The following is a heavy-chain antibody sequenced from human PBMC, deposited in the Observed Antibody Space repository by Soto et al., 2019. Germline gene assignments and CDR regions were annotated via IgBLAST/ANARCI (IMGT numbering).Heavy chain of an antibody. Sequence: PGGSLRLSCVASGFTFDDYAMHWVRQAPGKGLEWVSGISWNSGSIGYADSVKGRFTISRDNAENSLYLQMNSLRAEDTALYYCTRDRDYSFWSGFYESWGQGTLVTVSS. CDR2: ISWNSGSI. V-gene: IGHV3-9*01. J-gene: IGHJ5*02. CDR3: TRDRDYSFWSGFYES. D-gene: IGHD3-3*01. CDR1: GFTFDDYA.